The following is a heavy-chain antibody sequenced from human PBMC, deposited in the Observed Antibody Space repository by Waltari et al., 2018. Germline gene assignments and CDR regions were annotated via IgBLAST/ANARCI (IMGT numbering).Heavy chain of an antibody. CDR1: GGSFSGYY. J-gene: IGHJ4*02. D-gene: IGHD3-22*01. Sequence: QVQLQQWGAGLLKPSETLSLTCAVYGGSFSGYYWSWIRQPPGKGLEWIGEINHSGSTNYNPSLKIRVTISVDTSKNQFSLKLSSVTAADTAVYYCASQNYYDSSGYYYGVDYWGQGTLVTVSS. V-gene: IGHV4-34*01. CDR2: INHSGST. CDR3: ASQNYYDSSGYYYGVDY.